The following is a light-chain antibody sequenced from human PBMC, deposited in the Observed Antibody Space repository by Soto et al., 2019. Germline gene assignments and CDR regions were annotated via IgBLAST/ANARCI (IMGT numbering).Light chain of an antibody. CDR2: DAS. J-gene: IGKJ2*01. Sequence: EIVMTQSPATLSVSPGERATLSCRASQSVSRNLAWYQQKPGQPPRLLSYDASTRATGVPARFGGSGSGTEFTLTISGLQSEDFAVYYCQQYGDWPPDTVGQGTKVEI. CDR3: QQYGDWPPDT. V-gene: IGKV3-15*01. CDR1: QSVSRN.